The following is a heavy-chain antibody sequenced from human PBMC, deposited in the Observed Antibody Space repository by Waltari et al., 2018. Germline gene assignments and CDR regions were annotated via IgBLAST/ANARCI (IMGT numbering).Heavy chain of an antibody. CDR3: ARDLGDSSGYLFDY. D-gene: IGHD3-22*01. V-gene: IGHV4-38-2*02. J-gene: IGHJ4*02. CDR2: IYHSGST. Sequence: QVQLQESVPGLVKPSEPLSLPCAVSGYSISSVYSWGWIRQPPGKGLEWIGSIYHSGSTYYNPSLKSRVTISVDTSKNQFSLKLSSVTAADTAVYYCARDLGDSSGYLFDYWGQGTLVTVSS. CDR1: GYSISSVYS.